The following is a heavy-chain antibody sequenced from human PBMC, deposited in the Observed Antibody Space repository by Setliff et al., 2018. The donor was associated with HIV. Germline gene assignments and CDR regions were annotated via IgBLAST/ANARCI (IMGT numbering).Heavy chain of an antibody. Sequence: SETLSLTCAVYGGSLSGYYWRWIRQPPGKGLEWIGDVSHTGSTNYNPSLKSRITISADTPKNQFSLKLGPVTAADTAVYYCAREGTYSGTYWVRRVASFDIWGQGTMVTVSS. D-gene: IGHD1-26*01. CDR2: VSHTGST. J-gene: IGHJ3*02. CDR1: GGSLSGYY. V-gene: IGHV4-34*01. CDR3: AREGTYSGTYWVRRVASFDI.